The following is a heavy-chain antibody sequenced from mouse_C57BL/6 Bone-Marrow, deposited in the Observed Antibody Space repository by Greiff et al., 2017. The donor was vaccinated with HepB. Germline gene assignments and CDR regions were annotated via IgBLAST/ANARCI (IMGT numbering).Heavy chain of an antibody. CDR2: IHPNSGST. Sequence: QVQLQQPGAELVKPGASVKLSCKASGYTFTSYWMHWVKQRPGQGLEWIGMIHPNSGSTNYDEKFKSKATLTVDKSSSTTYMQLSSLTSEDSAVYYCASLGPAWFAYWGQGTLVTVSA. CDR1: GYTFTSYW. V-gene: IGHV1-64*01. D-gene: IGHD4-1*01. CDR3: ASLGPAWFAY. J-gene: IGHJ3*01.